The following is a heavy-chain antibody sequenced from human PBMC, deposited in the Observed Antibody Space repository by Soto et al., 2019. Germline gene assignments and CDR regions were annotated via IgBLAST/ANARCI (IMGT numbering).Heavy chain of an antibody. CDR2: ISAYNGNT. Sequence: QVQLVQSGAEVKKPGASVKVSCKASGYTFTSYGISWVRQAPGQGLEWMGWISAYNGNTNYAQKLQGRVTMTPDTSTSTAYMELRSLRSDDTAVYYCARDTYYYDSSGYYDMAYWGQGTLVTVSS. CDR1: GYTFTSYG. D-gene: IGHD3-22*01. CDR3: ARDTYYYDSSGYYDMAY. V-gene: IGHV1-18*01. J-gene: IGHJ4*02.